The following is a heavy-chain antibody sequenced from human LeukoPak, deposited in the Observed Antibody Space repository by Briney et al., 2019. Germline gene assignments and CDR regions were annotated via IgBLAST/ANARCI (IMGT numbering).Heavy chain of an antibody. CDR3: ARTSEGGYFDY. V-gene: IGHV3-74*01. Sequence: GDSLRLSCAVSGFTFSNYWMHWVRQAPGKGLVWVSRITGDGSSTTYADSLKGRFTISRDNAKNTLYLQMNSLRAEDTAVYYCARTSEGGYFDYWGQGAVVTVSS. CDR2: ITGDGSST. CDR1: GFTFSNYW. J-gene: IGHJ4*02.